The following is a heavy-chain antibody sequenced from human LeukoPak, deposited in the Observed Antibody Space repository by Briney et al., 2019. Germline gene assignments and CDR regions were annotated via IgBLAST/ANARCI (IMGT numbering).Heavy chain of an antibody. V-gene: IGHV3-7*03. CDR3: ARGKSRGSHIDY. D-gene: IGHD1-26*01. Sequence: GGSLRLSCAVSGFIFSDYYMSWIRQAPGKGLEWVANIKQDGSEKYYVDSVKGRFTISRDNAKNSLFLQMNSLRAEDTAVYFCARGKSRGSHIDYWGQGTLVTVSS. CDR2: IKQDGSEK. J-gene: IGHJ4*02. CDR1: GFIFSDYY.